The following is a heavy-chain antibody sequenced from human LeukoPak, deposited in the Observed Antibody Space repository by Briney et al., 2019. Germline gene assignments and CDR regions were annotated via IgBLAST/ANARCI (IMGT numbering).Heavy chain of an antibody. J-gene: IGHJ5*02. CDR3: AVGYCSSCNWFDP. CDR2: IIPIFGTA. CDR1: GGTFSSYA. Sequence: SVKVSCKASGGTFSSYAISWVRQAPGQGLEWMGRIIPIFGTANYAQKFQGRVTMTRDTSISTAYMELSRLRSDDTAVYYCAVGYCSSCNWFDPWGQGTLVTVSS. D-gene: IGHD2-2*01. V-gene: IGHV1-69*05.